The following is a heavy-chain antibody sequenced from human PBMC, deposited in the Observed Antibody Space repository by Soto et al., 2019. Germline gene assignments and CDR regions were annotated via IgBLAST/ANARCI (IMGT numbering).Heavy chain of an antibody. CDR3: ALSPAYDISTGYYPFDY. CDR1: GFPLSTSGVG. V-gene: IGHV2-5*02. CDR2: VYWDDGK. Sequence: QITLEQSGPTLVKPTQTLTLTCTFSGFPLSTSGVGVPRIRQLPGKALEGLALVYWDDGKRYSPSLKTRFNIAKDTSKTQVVLTLTYVDPVDTATYYCALSPAYDISTGYYPFDYWGQGSLVTVSS. J-gene: IGHJ4*02. D-gene: IGHD3-9*01.